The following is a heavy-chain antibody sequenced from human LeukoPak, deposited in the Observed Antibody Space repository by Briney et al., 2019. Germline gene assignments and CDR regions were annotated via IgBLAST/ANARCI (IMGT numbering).Heavy chain of an antibody. J-gene: IGHJ4*02. D-gene: IGHD3-22*01. CDR1: GYTFTSYY. CDR2: INPSGGST. Sequence: ASVKVSCKASGYTFTSYYMHWVRQAPGQGLEWMGIINPSGGSTSYAQKFQGRVTITADKSTSTAYMELSSLRSEDTAVYYCARVKSFYDSSGYDFDYWGQGTLVTVSS. CDR3: ARVKSFYDSSGYDFDY. V-gene: IGHV1-46*01.